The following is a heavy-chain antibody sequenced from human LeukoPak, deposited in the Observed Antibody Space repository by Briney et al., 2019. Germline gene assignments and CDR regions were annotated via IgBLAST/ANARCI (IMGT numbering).Heavy chain of an antibody. Sequence: PGGSLRLSCAASGFTFSSYGMHWVRQAPGKGLEWVAVISYDGSNKYYADSVKGRFTISRDNSKNTLYLQMNSLRAEDTAVYYCEKALGGGGDCYWGQGTLVTVSS. V-gene: IGHV3-30*18. CDR2: ISYDGSNK. CDR1: GFTFSSYG. D-gene: IGHD2-21*02. CDR3: EKALGGGGDCY. J-gene: IGHJ4*02.